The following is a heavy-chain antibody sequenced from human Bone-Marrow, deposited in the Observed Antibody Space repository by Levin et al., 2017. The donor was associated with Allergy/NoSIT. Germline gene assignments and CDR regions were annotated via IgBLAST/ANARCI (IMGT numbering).Heavy chain of an antibody. D-gene: IGHD3-10*01. CDR2: IDWDDDK. Sequence: SGPTLVKPTQTLTLTCTFSGFSLNTSGMCVSWIRQPPGKALEWLAVIDWDDDKYYNTSLKTRLTISKDTSKNQVVLRMTNMDPVDTGTYYCARSTYYLSSGSYYNQIGWFDPWGQGTLVTVSS. V-gene: IGHV2-70*13. J-gene: IGHJ5*02. CDR3: ARSTYYLSSGSYYNQIGWFDP. CDR1: GFSLNTSGMC.